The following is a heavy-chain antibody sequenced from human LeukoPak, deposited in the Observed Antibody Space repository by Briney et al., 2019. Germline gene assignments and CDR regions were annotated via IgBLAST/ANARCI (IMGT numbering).Heavy chain of an antibody. D-gene: IGHD4-17*01. Sequence: KPGESLQISCQGSGYSFTSYWTSWVRQLPGKGLEWMGRIDPSDSYTNYSPSFQGHVTISADKSISTAYLQWSSLKASDTAMYYCARLLAVTTWSYGMDVWGQGTTVTVSS. V-gene: IGHV5-10-1*01. CDR1: GYSFTSYW. J-gene: IGHJ6*02. CDR3: ARLLAVTTWSYGMDV. CDR2: IDPSDSYT.